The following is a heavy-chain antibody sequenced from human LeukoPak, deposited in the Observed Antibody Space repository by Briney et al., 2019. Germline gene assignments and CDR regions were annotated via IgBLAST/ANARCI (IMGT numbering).Heavy chain of an antibody. J-gene: IGHJ6*02. CDR1: GGSFSDYD. CDR2: INHGGNT. D-gene: IGHD1-14*01. Sequence: SETLSLTCAVYGGSFSDYDWTWIRQPPGKGLEWIGEINHGGNTKYNPSLKSRVTISVDTSKNQFSLKLSSVTAADTAVYYCARDHGGAYYYYGMDVWGQGTTVTVSS. V-gene: IGHV4-34*01. CDR3: ARDHGGAYYYYGMDV.